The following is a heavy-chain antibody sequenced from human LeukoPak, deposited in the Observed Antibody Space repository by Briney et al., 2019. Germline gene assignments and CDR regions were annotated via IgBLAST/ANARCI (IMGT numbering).Heavy chain of an antibody. Sequence: SETLSLTCTVSGDSISAYAWSWIRQPPGKGLEWIGSVYYSGSTNYNPSLKSRVTISVDTSKNQFSLKLSSVTAADTAVYYCARETRGMGAKYYFDYWGQGTLVTVSS. V-gene: IGHV4-59*12. D-gene: IGHD1-26*01. J-gene: IGHJ4*02. CDR2: VYYSGST. CDR1: GDSISAYA. CDR3: ARETRGMGAKYYFDY.